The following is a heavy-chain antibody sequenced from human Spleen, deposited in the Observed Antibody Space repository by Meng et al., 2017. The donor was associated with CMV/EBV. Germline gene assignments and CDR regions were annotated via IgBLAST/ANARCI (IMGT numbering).Heavy chain of an antibody. CDR2: IYWNDDK. V-gene: IGHV2-5*01. J-gene: IGHJ4*02. Sequence: FSLSSSGVGVGWIRPPPGKALAWLALIYWNDDKRYSPSLKSRLTITKDTSKNQVVLTMTNMDPVATATYYCAHRLGGSWYQYYFDYWGQGTLVTVSS. CDR3: AHRLGGSWYQYYFDY. CDR1: FSLSSSGVG. D-gene: IGHD6-13*01.